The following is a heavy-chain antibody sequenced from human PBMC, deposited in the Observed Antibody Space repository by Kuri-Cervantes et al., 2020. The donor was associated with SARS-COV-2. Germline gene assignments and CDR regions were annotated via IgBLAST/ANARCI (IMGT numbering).Heavy chain of an antibody. Sequence: ASVKASCKASGYTFTGYYMHWVRQAPGQGLEWMGWINPNSGGTNYAQKFQGRVTMTRDTSISTAYMELSRLRSDDTAVYYCARAAGYCSGGSCYGYYYYGMDVWGQGTTVT. D-gene: IGHD2-15*01. V-gene: IGHV1-2*02. CDR2: INPNSGGT. CDR1: GYTFTGYY. J-gene: IGHJ6*02. CDR3: ARAAGYCSGGSCYGYYYYGMDV.